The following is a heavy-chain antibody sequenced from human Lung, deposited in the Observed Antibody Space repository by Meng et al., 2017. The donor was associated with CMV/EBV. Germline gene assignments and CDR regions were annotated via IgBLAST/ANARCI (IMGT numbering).Heavy chain of an antibody. Sequence: AASGFPFPNSWMNWVRQAPGKGLEWVGRIQTITEGGTTDYIAPVKGRFTISRDDSESTVYLQMNSLKTEDTAMYYCTSGNGKSDCDYWGQGTLVTVSS. CDR3: TSGNGKSDCDY. J-gene: IGHJ4*02. V-gene: IGHV3-15*07. CDR1: GFPFPNSW. CDR2: IQTITEGGTT.